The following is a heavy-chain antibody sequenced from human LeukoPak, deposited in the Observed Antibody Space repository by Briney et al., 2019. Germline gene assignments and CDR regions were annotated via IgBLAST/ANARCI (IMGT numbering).Heavy chain of an antibody. CDR3: AKDAGHCSGGSCYRQDY. D-gene: IGHD2-15*01. Sequence: PGGSLRLSCAASGFTFSTYGMHWVRQAPGKGPEWVAVISNDGSNKYHAESVKGRFTVSRDNSKNTLYLQMNSLRAEDTAVYHCAKDAGHCSGGSCYRQDYWGQGTLVTVSS. CDR2: ISNDGSNK. CDR1: GFTFSTYG. V-gene: IGHV3-30*18. J-gene: IGHJ4*02.